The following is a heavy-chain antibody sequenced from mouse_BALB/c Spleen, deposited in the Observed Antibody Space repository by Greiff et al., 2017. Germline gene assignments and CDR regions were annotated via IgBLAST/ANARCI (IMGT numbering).Heavy chain of an antibody. Sequence: EVQVVESGGDLVKPGGSLKLSCAASGFTFSSYGMSWVRQTPDKRLEWVATISSGGSYTYYPDSVKGRFTISRDNAKNTLYLQMSSLKSEDTAMYYCARRGYDGYYEAMDYWGQGTSVTVSS. CDR3: ARRGYDGYYEAMDY. V-gene: IGHV5-6*01. D-gene: IGHD2-3*01. J-gene: IGHJ4*01. CDR2: ISSGGSYT. CDR1: GFTFSSYG.